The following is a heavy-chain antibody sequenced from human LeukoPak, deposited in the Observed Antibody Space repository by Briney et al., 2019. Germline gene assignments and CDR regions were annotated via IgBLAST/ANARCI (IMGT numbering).Heavy chain of an antibody. Sequence: PSETLSLTCTVSGGSISSSSYYWGWIRQPPGKGLEWIGSIYYSGSTYYNPSLKSRVTISVDTSKNQFSLKLSSVTAADTAVYYCARLTDSGSSLDYWGQGTLVTVSS. CDR2: IYYSGST. CDR3: ARLTDSGSSLDY. V-gene: IGHV4-39*01. CDR1: GGSISSSSYY. D-gene: IGHD1-26*01. J-gene: IGHJ4*02.